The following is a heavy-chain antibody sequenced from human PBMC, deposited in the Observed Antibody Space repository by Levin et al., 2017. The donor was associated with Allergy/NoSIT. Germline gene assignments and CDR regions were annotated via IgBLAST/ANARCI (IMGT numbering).Heavy chain of an antibody. J-gene: IGHJ4*02. Sequence: GESLKISCAASGFTFSSYAMSWVRQAPGKGLEWVSAISGSGGSTYYADSVKGRFTISRDNSKNTLYLQMNSLRAEDTAVYYCVMTTVREEGRYWGQGTLVTVSS. CDR3: VMTTVREEGRY. D-gene: IGHD4-17*01. CDR2: ISGSGGST. V-gene: IGHV3-23*01. CDR1: GFTFSSYA.